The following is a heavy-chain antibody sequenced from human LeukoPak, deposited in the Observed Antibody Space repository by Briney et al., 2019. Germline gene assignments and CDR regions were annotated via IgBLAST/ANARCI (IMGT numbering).Heavy chain of an antibody. CDR2: INHSGST. CDR1: GGSFSGYY. V-gene: IGHV4-34*01. D-gene: IGHD5-12*01. Sequence: PSETLSLTCAVYGGSFSGYYWSWIRQPAGKGLQWIGEINHSGSTNYNPSLKSRVTISVDTSRNQFSLKLSSVAAADTAVYYCARDFALRGYSGYDTLGAFGYWGQGTLVTVSS. J-gene: IGHJ4*02. CDR3: ARDFALRGYSGYDTLGAFGY.